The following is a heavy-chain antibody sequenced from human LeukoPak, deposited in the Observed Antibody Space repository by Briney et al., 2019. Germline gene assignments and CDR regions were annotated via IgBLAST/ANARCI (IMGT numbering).Heavy chain of an antibody. V-gene: IGHV3-30*02. CDR1: GFTFITYG. J-gene: IGHJ6*03. D-gene: IGHD2-2*01. Sequence: GGSLRLSCAASGFTFITYGMHWVRQAPGKGLEWVAFIRYDGSNKYYADSVKGRFTISRDNSKNTLYLQMNSLRAEDTAVYYCAKWGFGSSPLYYYMDVWGKGTTVTVSS. CDR2: IRYDGSNK. CDR3: AKWGFGSSPLYYYMDV.